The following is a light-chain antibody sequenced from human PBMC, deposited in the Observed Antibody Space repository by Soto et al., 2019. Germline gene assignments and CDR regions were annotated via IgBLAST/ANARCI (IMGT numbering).Light chain of an antibody. V-gene: IGLV2-14*01. CDR2: EVS. Sequence: QSALTQPASVSGSPGQSITISCTGTSSDIGGYNYVSWYQHHPGKAPKLMIYEVSNRPSGVSNRFSGSKSGNTASLTISGLQAEDGADFYRSSLRVFGTGTKLTVL. CDR3: SSLRV. CDR1: SSDIGGYNY. J-gene: IGLJ1*01.